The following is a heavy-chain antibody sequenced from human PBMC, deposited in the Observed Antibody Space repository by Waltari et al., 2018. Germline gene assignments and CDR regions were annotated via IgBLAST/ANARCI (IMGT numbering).Heavy chain of an antibody. D-gene: IGHD6-13*01. Sequence: QLQLQESGPGLVKSSETLSLTCTVSGGSISNDLSYWGWLRQSPGRGLEWIGSIYHRGTTYYNPSLQSRVTISVDTSKNQFSLKLTSVTSADTAVYYCARDRSWYEVFVYWGQGTLVTVSS. J-gene: IGHJ4*02. V-gene: IGHV4-39*07. CDR2: IYHRGTT. CDR3: ARDRSWYEVFVY. CDR1: GGSISNDLSY.